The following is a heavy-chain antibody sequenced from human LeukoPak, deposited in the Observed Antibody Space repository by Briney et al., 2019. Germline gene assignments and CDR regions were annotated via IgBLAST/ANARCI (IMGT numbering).Heavy chain of an antibody. CDR3: AKDPYYDSSGYPSTFDY. CDR1: GFTFDDYA. Sequence: GRSLRLSCAASGFTFDDYAMQWVRQAPGKGLEWVSCICWNSGSIGYADSVQGRFTISRDNAKNSLYLQMNSLRAEDTALYYCAKDPYYDSSGYPSTFDYWGQGTLVTVSS. D-gene: IGHD3-22*01. CDR2: ICWNSGSI. V-gene: IGHV3-9*01. J-gene: IGHJ4*02.